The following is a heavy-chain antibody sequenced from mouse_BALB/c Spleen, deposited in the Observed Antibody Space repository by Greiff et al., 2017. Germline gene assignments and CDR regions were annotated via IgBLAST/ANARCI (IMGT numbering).Heavy chain of an antibody. D-gene: IGHD2-1*01. Sequence: DVQLVESGGGLVQPGGSLKLSCAASGFTFSSYGMSWVRQTPDKRLELVATINSNGGSTYYPDSVKGRFTISRDNAKNTLYLQMSSLKSEDTAMYYCARGDGNYDYWGQGTTLTVSS. CDR3: ARGDGNYDY. CDR1: GFTFSSYG. V-gene: IGHV5-6-3*01. J-gene: IGHJ2*01. CDR2: INSNGGST.